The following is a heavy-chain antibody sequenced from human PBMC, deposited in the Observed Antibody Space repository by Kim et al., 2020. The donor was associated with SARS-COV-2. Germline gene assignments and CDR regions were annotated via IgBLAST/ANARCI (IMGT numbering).Heavy chain of an antibody. CDR3: ARPETGSYYFDY. CDR1: GGSISSSSYY. V-gene: IGHV4-39*01. J-gene: IGHJ4*02. CDR2: IYYSGST. Sequence: SETLSLTCTVSGGSISSSSYYWGWIRQPPGKGLEWIGSIYYSGSTYYNPSLKSRVTISVDTSKNQFSLKLSSVTAADTAVYYCARPETGSYYFDYWGQGTLVTVSS. D-gene: IGHD3-10*01.